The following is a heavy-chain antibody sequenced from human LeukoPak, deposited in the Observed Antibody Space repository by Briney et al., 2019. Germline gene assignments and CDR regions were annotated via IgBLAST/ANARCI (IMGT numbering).Heavy chain of an antibody. D-gene: IGHD1-1*01. CDR1: GGSVSSG. CDR2: IYGSGST. Sequence: SETLSLTCTVSGGSVSSGSWIRQPAGKGLEWIGRIYGSGSTNYNPSLKSRVTISLDTSKNQFSLKLTSVTAADTAVYYCAIGTGTTSYYYYMDVWGKGTTVTVSS. CDR3: AIGTGTTSYYYYMDV. V-gene: IGHV4-4*07. J-gene: IGHJ6*03.